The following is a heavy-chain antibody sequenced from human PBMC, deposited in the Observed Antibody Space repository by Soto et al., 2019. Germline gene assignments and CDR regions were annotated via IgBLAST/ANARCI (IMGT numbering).Heavy chain of an antibody. Sequence: ASVKVSCKASGYTFSNYGINWVRQAPGHGLEWMGWISTYNGNTNFAQKFQGRVTLTTDTSTSTAYMELRSLRSDDTAVYYCAKDPPQSSYGSGGYYDWFDPWGQGTLVTVSS. J-gene: IGHJ5*02. V-gene: IGHV1-18*01. CDR1: GYTFSNYG. D-gene: IGHD3-10*01. CDR3: AKDPPQSSYGSGGYYDWFDP. CDR2: ISTYNGNT.